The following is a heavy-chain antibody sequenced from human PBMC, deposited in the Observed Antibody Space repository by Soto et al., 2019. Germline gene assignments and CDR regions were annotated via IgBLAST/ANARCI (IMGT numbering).Heavy chain of an antibody. Sequence: AGGSLRLSCAASGFTFSAYDMHWVRQTTGKGLEWVSAIGAADDPYYLGSVKGRFTISRENAKNSLYLQMNSLRAEDTAVYYCATDVSSGSYYDAYYYGMDVWGQGTTVTVSS. CDR1: GFTFSAYD. V-gene: IGHV3-13*05. J-gene: IGHJ6*02. CDR3: ATDVSSGSYYDAYYYGMDV. CDR2: IGAADDP. D-gene: IGHD1-26*01.